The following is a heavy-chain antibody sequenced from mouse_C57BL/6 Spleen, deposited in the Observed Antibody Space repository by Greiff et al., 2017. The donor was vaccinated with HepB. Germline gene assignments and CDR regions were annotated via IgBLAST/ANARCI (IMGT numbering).Heavy chain of an antibody. D-gene: IGHD1-1*01. V-gene: IGHV1-63*01. CDR2: IYPGGGYT. Sequence: VQLQQSGAELVRPGTSVKMSCKASGYTFANYWIGWAKQRPGHGLEWIGDIYPGGGYTNYNEKFKGKATLTADNSSSTAYMQFSSLTSEDSAIYYCARRYGSYWYFDVWGTGTTVTVSS. CDR1: GYTFANYW. CDR3: ARRYGSYWYFDV. J-gene: IGHJ1*03.